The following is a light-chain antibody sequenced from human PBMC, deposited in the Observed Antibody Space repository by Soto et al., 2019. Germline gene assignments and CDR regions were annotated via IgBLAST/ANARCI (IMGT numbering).Light chain of an antibody. J-gene: IGKJ2*01. CDR3: QQSFSTPPT. Sequence: DIPMTQSPSSLSSSVGDIVTIPCRASQSISSYLHWYQQKPGQAPKLLIYASSRLQSGVPSRFSGSGSGTDFTLTLISLQPEDVSTYYCQQSFSTPPTFGQGTKLEIK. CDR2: ASS. CDR1: QSISSY. V-gene: IGKV1-39*01.